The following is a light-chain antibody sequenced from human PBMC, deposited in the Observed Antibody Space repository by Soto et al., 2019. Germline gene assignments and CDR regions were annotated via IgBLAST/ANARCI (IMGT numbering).Light chain of an antibody. J-gene: IGKJ5*01. CDR2: DAS. Sequence: EIVLTQSPATLSLSPGERGTLSCRASQSVSTYLAWYQQTRGQAPRLLIYDASKRATGIPARFSGSGSGTDFTLTTSSPEPEDSAVYYCQQRTNSLITFGQGTRLEIK. CDR1: QSVSTY. V-gene: IGKV3-11*01. CDR3: QQRTNSLIT.